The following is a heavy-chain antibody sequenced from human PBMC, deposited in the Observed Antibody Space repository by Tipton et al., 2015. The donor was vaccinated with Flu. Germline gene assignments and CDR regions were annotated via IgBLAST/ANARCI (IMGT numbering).Heavy chain of an antibody. V-gene: IGHV3-49*04. CDR2: IRSKAYGGTT. D-gene: IGHD3-22*01. CDR3: TRAQYYYDSSGDDAFDI. CDR1: GFTFGDYA. J-gene: IGHJ3*02. Sequence: QLVQSGGGLVQPGRSLRLSCTASGFTFGDYAMSWVRQAPGKGLEWVGFIRSKAYGGTTEYAASVKGRFTISRDDSKSIAYLQMNSLKTEDTAVYYCTRAQYYYDSSGDDAFDIWGQGTMVIVSS.